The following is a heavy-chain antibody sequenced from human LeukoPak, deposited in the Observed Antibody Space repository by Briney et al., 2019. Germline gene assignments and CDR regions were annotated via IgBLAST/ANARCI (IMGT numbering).Heavy chain of an antibody. CDR2: MYYSGST. V-gene: IGHV4-39*07. CDR3: ARDHGSSNWYYY. Sequence: LETLSLTCTVSDGSFTTTTYYWGWIRQPPGKGLEWIGSMYYSGSTYYNPSLKSRVTISVDTSKNQFSLKLSSVTAADTAMYFCARDHGSSNWYYYWGQGTLVTVSS. CDR1: DGSFTTTTYY. D-gene: IGHD6-13*01. J-gene: IGHJ4*02.